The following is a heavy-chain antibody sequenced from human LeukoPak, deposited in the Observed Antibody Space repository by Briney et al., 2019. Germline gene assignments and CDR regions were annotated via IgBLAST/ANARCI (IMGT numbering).Heavy chain of an antibody. CDR2: IYYSGST. Sequence: PSETLSLTCTVSGGSISSGGYYWSWIRQHPGKGLEWIGYIYYSGSTYYNLSLKSRVTISVDTSKNQFSLKLSSVTAADTAVYYCARSSRDGYNYYFDYWGQGTLVTVSS. J-gene: IGHJ4*02. CDR1: GGSISSGGYY. D-gene: IGHD5-12*01. CDR3: ARSSRDGYNYYFDY. V-gene: IGHV4-31*03.